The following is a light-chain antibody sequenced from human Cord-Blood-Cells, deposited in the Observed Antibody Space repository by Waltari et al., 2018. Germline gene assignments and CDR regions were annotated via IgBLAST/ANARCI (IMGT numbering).Light chain of an antibody. CDR1: QGISSW. J-gene: IGKJ3*01. V-gene: IGKV1-12*01. Sequence: DMQLTQSPSSVSATLGDRGANTWRASQGISSWLAWYQQKPGKAPKLLIYAASSLQSGVPSRFSGSGSGTDFTLTISSLQPEDFATYYCQQANSFPFTFGPGTKVDIK. CDR2: AAS. CDR3: QQANSFPFT.